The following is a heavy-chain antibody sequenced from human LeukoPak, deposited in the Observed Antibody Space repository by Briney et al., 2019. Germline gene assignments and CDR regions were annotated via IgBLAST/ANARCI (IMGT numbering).Heavy chain of an antibody. CDR3: ASSPRAWLIKEFDP. D-gene: IGHD6-19*01. CDR2: IYYSGST. CDR1: GYSISSGYY. Sequence: SETLSLTCTVSGYSISSGYYWGWIRQPPGKGLEWIGSIYYSGSTYYNPSLKSRVTISVDTSKNQFSLKLSSVTAADTAVYYCASSPRAWLIKEFDPWGQGTLVTVSS. V-gene: IGHV4-38-2*02. J-gene: IGHJ5*02.